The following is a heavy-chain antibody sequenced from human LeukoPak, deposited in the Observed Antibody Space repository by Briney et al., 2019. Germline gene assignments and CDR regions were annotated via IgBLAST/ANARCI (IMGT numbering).Heavy chain of an antibody. V-gene: IGHV1-8*01. Sequence: ASVKVSCKASGYTFTSYDINWVRQATGQGLEWMGWMNPNSGNTGYAQKFQGRVTMTRNTSISTAYMELSSLRSEDTAVYYCARGVGYCSGGSCWGGPFFDYWGQGTLVTVSS. D-gene: IGHD2-15*01. J-gene: IGHJ4*02. CDR3: ARGVGYCSGGSCWGGPFFDY. CDR1: GYTFTSYD. CDR2: MNPNSGNT.